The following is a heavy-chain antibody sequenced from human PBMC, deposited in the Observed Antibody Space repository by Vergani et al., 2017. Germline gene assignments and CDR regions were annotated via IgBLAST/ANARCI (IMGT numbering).Heavy chain of an antibody. CDR2: IHRSRST. CDR1: GGSISSDNW. D-gene: IGHD6-19*01. CDR3: ASQDSSGWYFDY. J-gene: IGHJ4*02. V-gene: IGHV4-4*02. Sequence: QVQLQQWGPGLVTPSGTLSLTCAVYGGSISSDNWWNWVRQAPGKGLQWIGEIHRSRSTYYNPSLKSRVTISVDTSKNQFSLKLSSVTAADTAVYYCASQDSSGWYFDYWGQGTLVTVSS.